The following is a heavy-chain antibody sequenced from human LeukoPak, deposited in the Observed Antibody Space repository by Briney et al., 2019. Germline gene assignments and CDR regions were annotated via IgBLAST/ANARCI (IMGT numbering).Heavy chain of an antibody. J-gene: IGHJ5*02. V-gene: IGHV1-18*01. CDR2: ISAYNGNT. D-gene: IGHD3-16*02. CDR1: GYTFTSYG. Sequence: GASVKVSCKASGYTFTSYGISWVRQAPGQGLEWMGWISAYNGNTNYAQKLQGRVTMTTDTSTSTAYMELRSLRSDDTAVYYCARKTFGGVIDPNWFDPWGQGTLVTVSS. CDR3: ARKTFGGVIDPNWFDP.